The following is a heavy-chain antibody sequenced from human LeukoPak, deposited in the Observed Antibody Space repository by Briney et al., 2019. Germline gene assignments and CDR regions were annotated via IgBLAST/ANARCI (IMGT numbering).Heavy chain of an antibody. CDR3: ARENSYGFDY. V-gene: IGHV3-48*01. CDR2: ISSSSTI. D-gene: IGHD5-18*01. CDR1: GFTFSSYS. J-gene: IGHJ4*02. Sequence: GGSLRLSCAAFGFTFSSYSMNWVRQAPGKGLEWVSYISSSSTIYYADSVKGRFTISRDNAKNSLYLQMNSLRAEDTAVYYCARENSYGFDYWGQGTLVTVSS.